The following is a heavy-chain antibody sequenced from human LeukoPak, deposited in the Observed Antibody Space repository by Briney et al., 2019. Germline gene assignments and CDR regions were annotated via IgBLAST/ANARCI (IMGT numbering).Heavy chain of an antibody. CDR2: IRSKANSYAT. D-gene: IGHD6-19*01. CDR3: TSHDSSGWRVGGDY. V-gene: IGHV3-73*01. J-gene: IGHJ4*02. CDR1: GFTFSGSA. Sequence: GGSLRLSCAASGFTFSGSAMHWVRQASGKGLEWVGRIRSKANSYATAYAASVKGGFTISRDDSKNTAYLQMNSLKTEDTAVYYCTSHDSSGWRVGGDYWGQGTLVTVSS.